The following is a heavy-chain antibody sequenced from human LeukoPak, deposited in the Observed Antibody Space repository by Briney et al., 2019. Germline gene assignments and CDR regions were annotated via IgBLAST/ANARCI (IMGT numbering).Heavy chain of an antibody. CDR2: ISWNSGSI. V-gene: IGHV3-9*01. CDR3: AKGLKGLKFDY. D-gene: IGHD6-19*01. J-gene: IGHJ4*02. Sequence: GRSLRLSCAASGFTFDDYAMHWVRQAPGKGLEWVSGISWNSGSIGYADSVKGRFTISRDNAKNSLYLQMNSLGAEDTALYYCAKGLKGLKFDYWGQGTLVTVSS. CDR1: GFTFDDYA.